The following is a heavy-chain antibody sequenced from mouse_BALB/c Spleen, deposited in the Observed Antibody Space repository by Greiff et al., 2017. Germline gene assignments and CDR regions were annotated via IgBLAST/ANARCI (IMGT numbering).Heavy chain of an antibody. V-gene: IGHV14-3*02. CDR2: IDPANGNT. CDR3: ARWGGYYDFSYAMDY. CDR1: GFNIKDTY. J-gene: IGHJ4*01. D-gene: IGHD2-3*01. Sequence: EVKLVESGAELVKPGASVKLSCTASGFNIKDTYMHWVKQRPEQGLEWIGRIDPANGNTKYDPKFQGKATITADTSSNTAYLQLSSLTSEDTAVYYCARWGGYYDFSYAMDYWGQGTSVTVSS.